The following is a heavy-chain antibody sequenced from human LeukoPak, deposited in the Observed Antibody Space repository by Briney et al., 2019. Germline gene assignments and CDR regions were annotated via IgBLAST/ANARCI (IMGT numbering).Heavy chain of an antibody. CDR2: IIPIFGTA. V-gene: IGHV1-69*01. J-gene: IGHJ4*02. D-gene: IGHD3-10*01. CDR3: ARFDPGVHPGDY. Sequence: SVKVSCKPSGGSFTIHAISWVRQAPGQGLEWMGGIIPIFGTANYAQNLQGRVTITADESTTTAYMELSSLRSDDTAVYYCARFDPGVHPGDYWGQGTLVTVSS. CDR1: GGSFTIHA.